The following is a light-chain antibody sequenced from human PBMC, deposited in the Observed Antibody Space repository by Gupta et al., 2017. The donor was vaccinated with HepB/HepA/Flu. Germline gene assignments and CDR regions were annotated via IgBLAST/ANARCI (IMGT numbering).Light chain of an antibody. V-gene: IGLV4-69*01. J-gene: IGLJ3*02. Sequence: QLVLTQSPSASASLGASVKLTCTLSSGHRNYAIAWHQQQAEKGPRYLMKLNSDGSHSKGDGIPDRFSGSSSGAERYLTISSLQSEDEADYYCQTWGTGIWVFGGGTKLTVL. CDR1: SGHRNYA. CDR2: LNSDGSH. CDR3: QTWGTGIWV.